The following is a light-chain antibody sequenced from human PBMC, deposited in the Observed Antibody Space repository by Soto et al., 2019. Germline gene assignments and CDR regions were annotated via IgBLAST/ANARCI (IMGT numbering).Light chain of an antibody. CDR1: SSDVGGYNY. J-gene: IGLJ2*01. CDR2: EVS. CDR3: SSYTTSSTPV. Sequence: QSVLTQPASVSGSPGQSITLSCTGTSSDVGGYNYVSWYQQHPGKAPKLMIYEVSNRPSGVSNRFSGSKSGNTASLTISGLQAEDEADYYCSSYTTSSTPVFGGGTKLTVL. V-gene: IGLV2-14*01.